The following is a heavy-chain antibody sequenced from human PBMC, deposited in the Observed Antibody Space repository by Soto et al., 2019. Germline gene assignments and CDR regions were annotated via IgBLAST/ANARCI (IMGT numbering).Heavy chain of an antibody. D-gene: IGHD1-26*01. CDR1: GFTFSSYW. Sequence: EVQLVESGGGLVQPGGSLRLSCAVSGFTFSSYWMSWVRQAPGKGLEWVANIKQDGSEKYYVDSVKGRFTISRDNAENSLYLQMNSLRAEDTAVYYCAREGGDRGGSYYVDYWGQGTLVTVSS. CDR3: AREGGDRGGSYYVDY. V-gene: IGHV3-7*01. CDR2: IKQDGSEK. J-gene: IGHJ4*02.